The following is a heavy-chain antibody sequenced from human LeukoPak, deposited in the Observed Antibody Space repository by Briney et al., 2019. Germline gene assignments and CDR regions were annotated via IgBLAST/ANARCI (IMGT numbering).Heavy chain of an antibody. Sequence: GGSLRLSCAASGFTVSSNYMSWVRQAPGKGLEWVSVIYVGGSTYYADSVKGRFTISRDSSKNTLSLQTNSLRAEDTAVYYCARGDGYNYFGYWGQGTLVTVSS. J-gene: IGHJ4*02. D-gene: IGHD5-24*01. CDR2: IYVGGST. V-gene: IGHV3-53*01. CDR3: ARGDGYNYFGY. CDR1: GFTVSSNY.